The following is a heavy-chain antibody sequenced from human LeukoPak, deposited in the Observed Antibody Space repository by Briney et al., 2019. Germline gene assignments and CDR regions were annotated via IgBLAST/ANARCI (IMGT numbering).Heavy chain of an antibody. CDR2: INPNSGGT. D-gene: IGHD3-9*01. CDR1: GYTFTGYY. V-gene: IGHV1-2*02. CDR3: ARDYDILTGYLSA. J-gene: IGHJ5*02. Sequence: GASVKVSCKASGYTFTGYYMHWVRQAPGQGLEWMGWINPNSGGTNYAQKFQGRVTMTRDTSISTAYMELSRLRSDDTAVYYCARDYDILTGYLSAWGQGTLVTVSS.